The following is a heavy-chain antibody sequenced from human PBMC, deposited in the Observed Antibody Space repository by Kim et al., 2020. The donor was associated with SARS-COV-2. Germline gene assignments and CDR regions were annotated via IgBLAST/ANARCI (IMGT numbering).Heavy chain of an antibody. CDR1: GYTFTSYY. Sequence: ASVKVSCKASGYTFTSYYMHWVRQAPGQGLEWMGIINPSGGSTSYAQKFQGRVTMTRDTSTSTVYMELSSLRSEDTAVYYCAREEYYDILTGYYYYYYGMDVWGQGTTVNVSS. D-gene: IGHD3-9*01. J-gene: IGHJ6*02. V-gene: IGHV1-46*01. CDR3: AREEYYDILTGYYYYYYGMDV. CDR2: INPSGGST.